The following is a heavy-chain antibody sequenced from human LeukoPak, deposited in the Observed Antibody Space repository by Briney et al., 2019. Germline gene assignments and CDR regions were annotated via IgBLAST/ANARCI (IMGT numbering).Heavy chain of an antibody. J-gene: IGHJ4*02. D-gene: IGHD3-3*01. CDR1: GFTFSSYA. V-gene: IGHV3-23*01. CDR3: AKPYYDFWSGFDY. CDR2: ISGSGGST. Sequence: GGSLRLSCAASGFTFSSYAMSWVRQAPGKGLEWVSAISGSGGSTYYADSVKGRFTISRDNSKNTLYLQMNSLKAEDTAVYYCAKPYYDFWSGFDYWGQGTLVTVSS.